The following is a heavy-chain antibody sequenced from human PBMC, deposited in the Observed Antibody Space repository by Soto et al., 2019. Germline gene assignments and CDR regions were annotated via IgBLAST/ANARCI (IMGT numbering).Heavy chain of an antibody. V-gene: IGHV3-30*04. D-gene: IGHD4-17*01. CDR1: GFTFSSYA. J-gene: IGHJ4*02. CDR3: VREVTMEFDY. Sequence: GGSLRLSCAASGFTFSSYAMHWVRQAPGKGLEWVAVISYDGSNKYYADSVKGRFTISRDNSKNTLYLQMNSLRAEDTAVYYCVREVTMEFDYWGQGTLVTVSS. CDR2: ISYDGSNK.